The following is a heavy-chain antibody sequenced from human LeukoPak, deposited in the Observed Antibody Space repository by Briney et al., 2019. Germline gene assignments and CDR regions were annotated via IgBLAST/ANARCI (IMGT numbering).Heavy chain of an antibody. J-gene: IGHJ4*02. CDR2: IIPILGTA. V-gene: IGHV1-69*06. Sequence: SVKVSCKASGGTFSSYAISWVRQAPGQGLEWMGGIIPILGTANYAQKFQGRVTITADKSTSTAYMELSSLRSEDTAVYYCARDRGAYYYGSGSYIFFDYWGQGTLVTVSS. CDR3: ARDRGAYYYGSGSYIFFDY. CDR1: GGTFSSYA. D-gene: IGHD3-10*01.